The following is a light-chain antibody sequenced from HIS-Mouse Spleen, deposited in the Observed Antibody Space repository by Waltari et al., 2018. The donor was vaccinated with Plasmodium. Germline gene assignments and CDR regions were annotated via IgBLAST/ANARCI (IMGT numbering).Light chain of an antibody. CDR3: SSYTSSSTLHYV. V-gene: IGLV2-14*03. CDR1: SSDVGGYNY. J-gene: IGLJ1*01. Sequence: QSALTQPASVSGSPGQSITISCTGTSSDVGGYNYVSWYQQHPGKAPKPMIYDVSNRPSGVSNRFSGSKSGNTASLTISGLQAEDEADYYCSSYTSSSTLHYVFGTGTKVTVL. CDR2: DVS.